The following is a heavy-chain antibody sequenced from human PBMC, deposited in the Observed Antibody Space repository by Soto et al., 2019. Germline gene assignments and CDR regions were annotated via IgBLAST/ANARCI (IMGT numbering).Heavy chain of an antibody. Sequence: GGPLKGYRKGVGGAISRDSISRGGQAPRKRAGWMGGIIPIFGTANYAQKFQGRVTITADESTSTAYMELSSLRSEDTAVYYCARAVLDFWSGLNYYYGMDVWGQGTTVTVSS. CDR2: IIPIFGTA. J-gene: IGHJ6*02. CDR1: GGAISRDS. CDR3: ARAVLDFWSGLNYYYGMDV. V-gene: IGHV1-69*01. D-gene: IGHD3-3*01.